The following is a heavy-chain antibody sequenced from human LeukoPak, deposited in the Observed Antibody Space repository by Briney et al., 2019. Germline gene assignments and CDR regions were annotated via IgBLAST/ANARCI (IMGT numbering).Heavy chain of an antibody. CDR2: IYPGDSDT. D-gene: IGHD2-2*02. J-gene: IGHJ4*02. CDR3: ALYFDTYYFDY. CDR1: GYTFTSYW. V-gene: IGHV5-51*01. Sequence: GESLKMSCMGSGYTFTSYWIGWVRQMPGKGLEWFGIIYPGDSDTRYRPSFQGQVTISADKSISTAYLQWSSLEASDTSMYYCALYFDTYYFDYWGQGTLVTVSS.